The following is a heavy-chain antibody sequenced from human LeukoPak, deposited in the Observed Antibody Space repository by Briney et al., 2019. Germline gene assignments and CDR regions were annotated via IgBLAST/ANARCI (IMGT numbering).Heavy chain of an antibody. CDR1: GYAFTGYY. D-gene: IGHD2-2*01. CDR3: ARDRKYQLRRVNWFDP. J-gene: IGHJ5*02. Sequence: GASVKVSCKASGYAFTGYYMHWVRQAPGQGLEWMGWINPNSGGTNYAQKFQGRVTMTRDTSISTAYMELSRLRSDDTAVYYCARDRKYQLRRVNWFDPWGQGTLVTVSS. CDR2: INPNSGGT. V-gene: IGHV1-2*02.